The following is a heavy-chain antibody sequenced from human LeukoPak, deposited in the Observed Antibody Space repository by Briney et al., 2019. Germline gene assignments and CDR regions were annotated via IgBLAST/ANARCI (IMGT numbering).Heavy chain of an antibody. CDR2: INPNSGGT. Sequence: ASVKVSCKASGYTFTGYYMHWVRQAPGQGLEWMGWINPNSGGTNYAQKFQGRVTMTRDTSISTAYMELSRLRSDDTAVYYCARGLLRVVGGTERFDYYFDYWGQGTLVTVSS. CDR3: ARGLLRVVGGTERFDYYFDY. CDR1: GYTFTGYY. V-gene: IGHV1-2*02. J-gene: IGHJ4*02. D-gene: IGHD1-26*01.